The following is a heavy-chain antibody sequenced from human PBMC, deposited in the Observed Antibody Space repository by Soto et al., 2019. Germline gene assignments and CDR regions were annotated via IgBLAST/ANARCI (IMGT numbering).Heavy chain of an antibody. CDR1: GYTFTSYY. V-gene: IGHV1-46*01. D-gene: IGHD3-22*01. J-gene: IGHJ4*02. CDR3: ARPTTQNYYDSSGSDGTFDY. CDR2: INPSGGST. Sequence: ASVKVSCKASGYTFTSYYMHWLRQSPGQGLEWMGIINPSGGSTSYAQKFQGRVTMTRDTSTSTVYMELSSLRSEDTAVYYCARPTTQNYYDSSGSDGTFDYWGQGTLVTVSS.